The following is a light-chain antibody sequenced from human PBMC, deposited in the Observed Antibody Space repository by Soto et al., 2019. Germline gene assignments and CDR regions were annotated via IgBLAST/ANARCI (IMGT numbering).Light chain of an antibody. V-gene: IGLV2-14*01. Sequence: QSVLTQPPSASGSPGQSVTISCAGSSSDIGASNSVSWYQQHPGKAPKLLISEVTKRPSGVSNRFSGSKSGNTASLTISGLQAEDEADYYCSSYTSSSTVVVFGGGTQLTVL. CDR1: SSDIGASNS. CDR3: SSYTSSSTVVV. J-gene: IGLJ2*01. CDR2: EVT.